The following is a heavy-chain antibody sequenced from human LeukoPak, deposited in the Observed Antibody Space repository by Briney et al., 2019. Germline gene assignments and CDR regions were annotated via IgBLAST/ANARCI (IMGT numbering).Heavy chain of an antibody. Sequence: GGSLRLSCAASGFTFSSYSMNWVRQAPGKGLEWVSSISSSSSYIYYADSVKGRFTISRDNAKNSLYLQMNSLRAEDTAVYYCAREVWFGDPRDALDIWGQGTMVTVSS. CDR2: ISSSSSYI. V-gene: IGHV3-21*01. D-gene: IGHD3-10*01. J-gene: IGHJ3*02. CDR1: GFTFSSYS. CDR3: AREVWFGDPRDALDI.